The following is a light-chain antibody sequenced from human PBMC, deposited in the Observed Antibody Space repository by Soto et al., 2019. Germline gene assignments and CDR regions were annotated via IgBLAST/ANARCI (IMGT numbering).Light chain of an antibody. CDR1: QDISNY. Sequence: DSPMTQSPSTLSASVGDKITITCRASQDISNYLNWYQQKPGRAPKLLIYDASNLEAGVPSRFRGSGSGTDFTFTISRLQTEDIATYYCQQYENLPTFGQGTRLEIK. J-gene: IGKJ5*01. CDR2: DAS. V-gene: IGKV1-33*01. CDR3: QQYENLPT.